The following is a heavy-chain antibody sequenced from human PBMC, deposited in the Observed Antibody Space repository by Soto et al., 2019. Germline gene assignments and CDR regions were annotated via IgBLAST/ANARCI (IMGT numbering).Heavy chain of an antibody. D-gene: IGHD6-19*01. J-gene: IGHJ4*02. CDR3: ARDLAVGLVDY. CDR1: GYTFTSYG. CDR2: ISAYNGNI. Sequence: ASVKVSCKASGYTFTSYGISWVRQAPGQGLEWMGWISAYNGNIKYAQKLQGRVTMTTDTSTSTAYMELRSLRSDDTAVYYCARDLAVGLVDYWGQGTLVTGSS. V-gene: IGHV1-18*01.